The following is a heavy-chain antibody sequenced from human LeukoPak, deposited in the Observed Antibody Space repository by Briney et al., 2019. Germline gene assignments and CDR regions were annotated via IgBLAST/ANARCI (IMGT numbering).Heavy chain of an antibody. V-gene: IGHV1-46*01. CDR1: GYTFTSYY. D-gene: IGHD2-2*01. CDR2: INPSTSST. CDR3: ARDQHYQLPFDY. J-gene: IGHJ4*02. Sequence: ASVKVSCKASGYTFTSYYVHWVRQAPGQGLEWMGMINPSTSSTSYAQKFQGRVTMTRDTSTSTVYMELSSLRSEDTAVYNCARDQHYQLPFDYWGRGTLVAVSS.